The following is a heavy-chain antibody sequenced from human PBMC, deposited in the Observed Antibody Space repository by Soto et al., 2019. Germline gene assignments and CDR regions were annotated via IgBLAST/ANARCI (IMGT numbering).Heavy chain of an antibody. CDR1: GFSLSTTRVG. V-gene: IGHV2-5*02. J-gene: IGHJ4*02. CDR3: AHTLVAGLGYYFDY. D-gene: IGHD6-19*01. CDR2: IYWDDDK. Sequence: QITLKESGPPLVKPTQTLTLTCTFSGFSLSTTRVGVGWIRQPPGKALEWLALIYWDDDKRYSPFLKSRLTLTKDTSKNQVVLTMTNMDPMDTATYFCAHTLVAGLGYYFDYWGQGTLVTVSS.